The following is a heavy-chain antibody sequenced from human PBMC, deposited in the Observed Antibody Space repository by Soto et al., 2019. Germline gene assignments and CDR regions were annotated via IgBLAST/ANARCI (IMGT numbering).Heavy chain of an antibody. D-gene: IGHD3-3*01. CDR1: GYTFTSYG. CDR3: ARNWVYDFWSGPAVGWFDP. Sequence: GASVKVSCKASGYTFTSYGISWVRQAPGQGLEWMGWISAYNGNTNYAQKLQGRVTMTTDTSTSTAYMELRSLRSDDTAVYYCARNWVYDFWSGPAVGWFDPRGQGTLVTVSS. J-gene: IGHJ5*02. V-gene: IGHV1-18*01. CDR2: ISAYNGNT.